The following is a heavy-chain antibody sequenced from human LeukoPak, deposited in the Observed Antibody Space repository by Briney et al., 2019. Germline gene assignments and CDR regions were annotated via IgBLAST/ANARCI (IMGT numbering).Heavy chain of an antibody. D-gene: IGHD3-22*01. J-gene: IGHJ4*02. Sequence: GGSLRLSCAASGFTFSSYAMSWVRQAPGKGLEWVSVISASGGSTYYADSVKGRFTISRDNSKNTLYLQMNSLRAEDTAVYYCAKKPPGFYYDSSGSTTPADYWGQGTLVTVSS. V-gene: IGHV3-23*01. CDR2: ISASGGST. CDR3: AKKPPGFYYDSSGSTTPADY. CDR1: GFTFSSYA.